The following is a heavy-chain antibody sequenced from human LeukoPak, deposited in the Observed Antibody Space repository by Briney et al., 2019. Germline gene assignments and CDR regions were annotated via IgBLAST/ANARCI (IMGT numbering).Heavy chain of an antibody. CDR2: IYSSGST. Sequence: SETLSLTCSVSGGSVSSDSYFWNWVRQPPGKGLEWIGYIYSSGSTNYNPSLKSRVTISVDTSKNQFSLRLSSVTAADTAVYYCASKSSDHGELRFDYWGQGTLVTVSS. V-gene: IGHV4-61*01. J-gene: IGHJ4*02. CDR3: ASKSSDHGELRFDY. CDR1: GGSVSSDSYF. D-gene: IGHD4-17*01.